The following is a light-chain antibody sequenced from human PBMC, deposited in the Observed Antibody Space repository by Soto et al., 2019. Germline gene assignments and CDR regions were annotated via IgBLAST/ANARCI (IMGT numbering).Light chain of an antibody. Sequence: EIVLTQSPGTLSLSPLERATLSCRASQSVSNNYLAWYQQKPGQAPRLLIYGASNRATGIPARFSGSGSGTDFTLTISSLEPGDFATYYCLQYNSLYTFGQGTKVDIK. CDR2: GAS. CDR1: QSVSNNY. V-gene: IGKV3-20*01. CDR3: LQYNSLYT. J-gene: IGKJ2*01.